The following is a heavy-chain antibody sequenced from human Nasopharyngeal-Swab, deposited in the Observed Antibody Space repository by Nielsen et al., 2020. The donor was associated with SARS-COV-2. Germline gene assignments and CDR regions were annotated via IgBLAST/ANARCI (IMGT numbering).Heavy chain of an antibody. CDR3: ARDLGDYGMDV. D-gene: IGHD2-21*01. CDR2: IYSGGST. Sequence: GESLKISCAASGVTVSSNYMSWVRQAPGEGLEWVSVIYSGGSTYYADSVKGRFTISRDNSKNTLYLQTNSLRAEDTAVYYCARDLGDYGMDVWGQGTTVTVSS. J-gene: IGHJ6*02. V-gene: IGHV3-53*01. CDR1: GVTVSSNY.